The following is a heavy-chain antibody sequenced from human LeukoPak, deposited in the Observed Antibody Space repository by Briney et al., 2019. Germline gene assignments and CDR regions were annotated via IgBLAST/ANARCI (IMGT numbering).Heavy chain of an antibody. V-gene: IGHV1-18*04. CDR1: GYTFTGYY. D-gene: IGHD3-10*01. CDR2: ISAYNGNT. CDR3: ARGFWFGSKYYFDY. Sequence: ASVKVSCKASGYTFTGYYMHWVRQAPGQGLEWMGWISAYNGNTNYAQKLQGRVTMTTDTSTSTAYMELRSLRSDDTAVYYCARGFWFGSKYYFDYWGQGTLVTVSS. J-gene: IGHJ4*02.